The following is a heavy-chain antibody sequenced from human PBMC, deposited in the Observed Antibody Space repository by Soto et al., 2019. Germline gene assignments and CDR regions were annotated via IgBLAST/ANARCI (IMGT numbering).Heavy chain of an antibody. CDR1: GGSISSYY. D-gene: IGHD3-10*01. CDR2: IYYSGST. V-gene: IGHV4-59*01. J-gene: IGHJ5*02. Sequence: PSETLSLTCTVSGGSISSYYWSWIRQPPGKGLEWIGYIYYSGSTNYNPSLKSRVTISVDTSKNQFFLMLSSVTAADTAVYYCARDRGGVASNWFDPWGQGTLVTVSS. CDR3: ARDRGGVASNWFDP.